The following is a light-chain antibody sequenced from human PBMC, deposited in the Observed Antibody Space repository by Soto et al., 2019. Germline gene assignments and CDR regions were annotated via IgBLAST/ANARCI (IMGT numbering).Light chain of an antibody. J-gene: IGKJ5*01. CDR3: QPSDNWPL. Sequence: EIVMTQAAATRSVSRGERVTLSCRASQRVSTPLACYQQKPGQAPRFLIYGSSTRATDIPARFSGSGSGTEFTLTIRSLPSEDFAVYYCQPSDNWPLVGQGTRLEI. CDR2: GSS. CDR1: QRVSTP. V-gene: IGKV3-15*01.